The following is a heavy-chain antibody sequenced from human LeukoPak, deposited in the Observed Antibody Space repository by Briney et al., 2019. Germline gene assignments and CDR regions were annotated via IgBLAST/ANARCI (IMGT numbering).Heavy chain of an antibody. Sequence: ASVKVSCKAAGNIFTGHNRHWMRQAPGQGLEWMGWVNPTSGVPNYAQKFQGRVTMTSDTSVSTAYMELSGLTSDDTAVYFCAVSIQVAAIPAFDYWGQGTVVTVSS. CDR3: AVSIQVAAIPAFDY. CDR1: GNIFTGHN. V-gene: IGHV1-2*02. J-gene: IGHJ4*02. D-gene: IGHD2-15*01. CDR2: VNPTSGVP.